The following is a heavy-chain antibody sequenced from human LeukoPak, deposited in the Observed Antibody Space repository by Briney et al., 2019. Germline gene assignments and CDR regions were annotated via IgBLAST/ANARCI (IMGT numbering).Heavy chain of an antibody. Sequence: GGSLRLSCAASGFTFSSHWMHWVRQAPGKGLVWVSRINSDGSSTRYADSVKGRFTISRDNAKNTLYLQMNSLRAEDAALYYCAKLAPLDGDYDYWGQGTLVTVSS. J-gene: IGHJ4*02. CDR2: INSDGSST. CDR1: GFTFSSHW. V-gene: IGHV3-74*01. D-gene: IGHD4-17*01. CDR3: AKLAPLDGDYDY.